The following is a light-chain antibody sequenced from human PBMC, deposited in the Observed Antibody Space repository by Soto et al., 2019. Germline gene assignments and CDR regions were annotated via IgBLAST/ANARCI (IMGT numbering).Light chain of an antibody. CDR1: SSDVGGYNY. Sequence: QSALTQPASVSGSPGQSITISCTGTSSDVGGYNYVSWHQQHPGRAPKLIISGVSNRPSGVSNRFSGSKSGNTASLTISGLQAEDEADYSCSSYTNLRTLLFGGGTKLTVL. CDR2: GVS. J-gene: IGLJ3*02. CDR3: SSYTNLRTLL. V-gene: IGLV2-14*01.